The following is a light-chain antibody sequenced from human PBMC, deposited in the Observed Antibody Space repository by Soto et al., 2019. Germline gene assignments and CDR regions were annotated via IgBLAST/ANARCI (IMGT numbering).Light chain of an antibody. J-gene: IGKJ2*01. CDR3: QLYGSSPPDT. Sequence: EIVLTQSPGTLSLSPGERATLSCRASQSVSSSYLAWYQQKPGQAPRLLIYGASSRATGIPDRFSGSGSGSDVTLTISRLEPEDLAVYDCQLYGSSPPDTFGQGTKLEIK. CDR1: QSVSSSY. CDR2: GAS. V-gene: IGKV3-20*01.